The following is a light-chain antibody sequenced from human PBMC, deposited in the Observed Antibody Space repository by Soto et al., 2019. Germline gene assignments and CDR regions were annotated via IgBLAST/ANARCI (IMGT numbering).Light chain of an antibody. J-gene: IGLJ2*01. CDR3: CSYAGNTTRVQ. Sequence: QSVLTQPASVSGSPGQSITISCTGTSSDVDTYKYVSWYQQHPGKAPKLMIYEVSYRPSGVSDRFSGSKSGNTASLTISGLQAEDEADYYCCSYAGNTTRVQFGGGTKVTVL. CDR1: SSDVDTYKY. CDR2: EVS. V-gene: IGLV2-14*01.